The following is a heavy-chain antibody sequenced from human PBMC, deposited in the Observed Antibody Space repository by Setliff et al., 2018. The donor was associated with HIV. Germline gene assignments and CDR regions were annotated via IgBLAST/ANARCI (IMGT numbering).Heavy chain of an antibody. CDR3: ARKLRPGHGVDV. CDR1: GFTFSSYA. CDR2: ISGNGGST. D-gene: IGHD3-10*01. Sequence: SLRLSCAASGFTFSSYAMSWVRQAPGKGLEWVSGISGNGGSTYYADSVKGRFTISRDNAENSLYLQMNSLRAEDTAVYYCARKLRPGHGVDVWGQGTTVTVSS. J-gene: IGHJ6*02. V-gene: IGHV3-23*01.